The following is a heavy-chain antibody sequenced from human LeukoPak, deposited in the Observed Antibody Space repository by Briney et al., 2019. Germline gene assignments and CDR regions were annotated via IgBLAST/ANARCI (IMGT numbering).Heavy chain of an antibody. CDR1: GFTFSSYG. D-gene: IGHD6-19*01. Sequence: GGSLRLSCAASGFTFSSYGMHWVRQAPGKGLEWVAFIRYDGSNKYYADSVKGRFTISRDNSKNTLYLQMNSLRSEDTAVYYCARDSLKSQMYSSGWYGDYWGQGTLVTVSS. CDR2: IRYDGSNK. CDR3: ARDSLKSQMYSSGWYGDY. V-gene: IGHV3-30*02. J-gene: IGHJ4*02.